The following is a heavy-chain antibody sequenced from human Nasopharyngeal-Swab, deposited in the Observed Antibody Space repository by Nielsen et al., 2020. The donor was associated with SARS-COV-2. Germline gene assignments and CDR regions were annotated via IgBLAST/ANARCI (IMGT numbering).Heavy chain of an antibody. V-gene: IGHV5-51*01. J-gene: IGHJ5*02. D-gene: IGHD5-24*01. Sequence: GESLKISCMASGYSFVNHWIGWVRQTPGKGLEWMGMVYPGNSEVAYSPSFQGQVTISVDKSINTAYLQWNSLRASDTAMYFCARRAARDGYNYEVDPWGQGTLVTVSS. CDR1: GYSFVNHW. CDR3: ARRAARDGYNYEVDP. CDR2: VYPGNSEV.